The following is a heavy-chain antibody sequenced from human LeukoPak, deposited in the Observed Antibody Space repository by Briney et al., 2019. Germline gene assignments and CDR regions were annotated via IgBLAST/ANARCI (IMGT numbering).Heavy chain of an antibody. Sequence: SETLSLTCAVYGGSFSGYYWSWIRQPPGKGLEWIGEINHSGSTYYNPSLKSRVTISVDTSKNQFSLKLSSVTAADTAVYYCARPKKNHCSSTSCYDFDYWGQGTLVTVSS. CDR1: GGSFSGYY. CDR2: INHSGST. J-gene: IGHJ4*02. D-gene: IGHD2-2*01. CDR3: ARPKKNHCSSTSCYDFDY. V-gene: IGHV4-34*01.